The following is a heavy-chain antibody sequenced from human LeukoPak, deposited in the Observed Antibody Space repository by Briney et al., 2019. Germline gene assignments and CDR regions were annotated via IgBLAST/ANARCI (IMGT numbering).Heavy chain of an antibody. CDR2: ISFDGREK. CDR3: ATDNWNYVRSYYMDV. CDR1: GFTFSSYA. Sequence: HSGGSLRLPCAASGFTFSSYALHWVRQAPGKGLEWVAVISFDGREKSYADSVKGRFTISRDNSKNTLYVQMNSLRAEDTAVYYCATDNWNYVRSYYMDVWGEGTTVIVSS. D-gene: IGHD1-7*01. V-gene: IGHV3-30*01. J-gene: IGHJ6*03.